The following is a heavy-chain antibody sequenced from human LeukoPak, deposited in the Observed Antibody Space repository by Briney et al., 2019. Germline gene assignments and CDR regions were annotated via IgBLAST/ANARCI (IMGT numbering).Heavy chain of an antibody. CDR1: GFTFISCG. CDR2: ISYDGRTK. D-gene: IGHD2-15*01. V-gene: IGHV3-30*03. CDR3: ATLPSYCSGGSCYSDDATARDY. Sequence: GRCLRLACAPFGFTFISCGMDWVRQAPGKGLEWVASISYDGRTKYYAYSVKGRFTISRENSKNTLYLQMKSLRAEATAVYYWATLPSYCSGGSCYSDDATARDYWGQGTLVTVSS. J-gene: IGHJ4*02.